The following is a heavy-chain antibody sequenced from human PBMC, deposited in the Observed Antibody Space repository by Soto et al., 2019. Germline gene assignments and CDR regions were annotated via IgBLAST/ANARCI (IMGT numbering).Heavy chain of an antibody. J-gene: IGHJ6*03. CDR2: ISSSSSTI. CDR1: GFTFSSYS. CDR3: ARADYGDYTTRNRWPAYYYYYMDV. V-gene: IGHV3-48*01. D-gene: IGHD4-17*01. Sequence: GGSLRLSCVASGFTFSSYSMNWVRQAPGKGLEWVSYISSSSSTIYYADSVKGRFTISRDNAKNSLYLKMNSLRAEDTAVYYCARADYGDYTTRNRWPAYYYYYMDVWGKGTTVTVSS.